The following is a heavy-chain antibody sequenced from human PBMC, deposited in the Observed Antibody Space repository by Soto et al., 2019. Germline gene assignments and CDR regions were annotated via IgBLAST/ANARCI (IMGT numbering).Heavy chain of an antibody. CDR3: ARTAWYSSGRYYFDY. Sequence: QVQLQESGPGLVKPSETLSLTCTVSSGSIRGYYWSWVRQPPGKGLEWIGNIYSSGSTNYNPSLKSRVTISVDTPKNQFSLEVTSVTAADTAVYYCARTAWYSSGRYYFDYWGQGILVTVSS. D-gene: IGHD6-19*01. CDR1: SGSIRGYY. V-gene: IGHV4-59*01. CDR2: IYSSGST. J-gene: IGHJ4*02.